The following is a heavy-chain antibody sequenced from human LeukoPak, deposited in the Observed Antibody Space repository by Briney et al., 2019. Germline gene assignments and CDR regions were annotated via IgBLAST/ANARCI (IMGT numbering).Heavy chain of an antibody. CDR3: ATRSGWTFDY. CDR2: ISSSANTI. V-gene: IGHV3-48*03. Sequence: PGGSLRLSCAASGFTFSTYEINWVRQAPGKGLEWISYISSSANTIYYADSVKGRFTISRDNAKHSLYLQMNSLRAEDTAVYYCATRSGWTFDYWGQGTLVIVSS. J-gene: IGHJ4*02. CDR1: GFTFSTYE. D-gene: IGHD2-15*01.